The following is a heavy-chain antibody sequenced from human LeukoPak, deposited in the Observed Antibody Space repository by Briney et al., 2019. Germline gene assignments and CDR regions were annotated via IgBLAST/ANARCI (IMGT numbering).Heavy chain of an antibody. V-gene: IGHV4-4*07. Sequence: SQTLSLTCTVSGDSIRSYPWSCIRQPAGKGLELIGRIYTSGSRNYNPSLQSRVTMSVDTSKNQFSLKLSSVTAADTAVYYCARDLSRFDYWGQGTLLTVSS. J-gene: IGHJ4*02. CDR2: IYTSGSR. CDR3: ARDLSRFDY. CDR1: GDSIRSYP.